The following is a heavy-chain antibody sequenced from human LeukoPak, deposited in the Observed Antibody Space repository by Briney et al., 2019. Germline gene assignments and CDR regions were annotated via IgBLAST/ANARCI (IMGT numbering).Heavy chain of an antibody. CDR3: AREGLNDFWSGYYSYYFDY. Sequence: SETLSLTCTVSDDSMSSYYWNWIRQPPGKGLEWIGYVYYSGSTYYNPSLKSRVTISVDTSKNQFSLKLSSVTAADTAVYYCAREGLNDFWSGYYSYYFDYWGQGTLVTVSS. J-gene: IGHJ4*02. V-gene: IGHV4-59*12. CDR1: DDSMSSYY. CDR2: VYYSGST. D-gene: IGHD3-3*01.